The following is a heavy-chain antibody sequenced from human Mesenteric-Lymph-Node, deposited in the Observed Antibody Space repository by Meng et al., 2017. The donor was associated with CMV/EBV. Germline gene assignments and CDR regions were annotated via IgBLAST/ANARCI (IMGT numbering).Heavy chain of an antibody. CDR3: AKGSSSVWPYYFDY. CDR2: MTGSGAYT. J-gene: IGHJ4*02. CDR1: GFTFSSNW. V-gene: IGHV3-23*01. D-gene: IGHD6-19*01. Sequence: GGSLRLSCAASGFTFSSNWMHWVRQAPGKGLEWVSAMTGSGAYTYYADSVKGRFTISRDNSKNTLYLQMNSLAAEDTAVFYCAKGSSSVWPYYFDYWGQGTLVTVSS.